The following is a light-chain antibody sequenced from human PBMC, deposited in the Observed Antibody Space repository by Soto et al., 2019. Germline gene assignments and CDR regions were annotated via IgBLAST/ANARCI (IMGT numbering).Light chain of an antibody. CDR1: QSVSSSY. CDR3: QQYGSSPGT. Sequence: EIVLTQSPTTLSLSPGERATLSCRARQSVSSSYLAWYQQKPGQAPRLLIFGASSRATGIPDRFSGSGSGTDFTLTISRLEPEDFAVYYCQQYGSSPGTFGQGPKVDI. CDR2: GAS. J-gene: IGKJ1*01. V-gene: IGKV3-20*01.